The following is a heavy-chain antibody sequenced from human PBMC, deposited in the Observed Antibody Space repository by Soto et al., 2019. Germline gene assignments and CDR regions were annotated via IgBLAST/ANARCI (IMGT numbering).Heavy chain of an antibody. CDR3: GRERTLGVPTSIDY. V-gene: IGHV3-48*03. J-gene: IGHJ4*01. CDR2: IDYSGSRT. CDR1: GFTFSSHE. Sequence: GGSLRLSCAASGFTFSSHEMNWVRQAPGKGLEWVSYIDYSGSRTDYADSVKGRFTSARDNAKNSLYLQMYSLRAEDTAREEGGRERTLGVPTSIDYWGHGTLVTVSS. D-gene: IGHD1-26*01.